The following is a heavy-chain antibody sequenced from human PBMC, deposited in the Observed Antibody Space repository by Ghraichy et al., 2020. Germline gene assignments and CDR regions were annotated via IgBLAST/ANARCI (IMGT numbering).Heavy chain of an antibody. D-gene: IGHD2-15*01. CDR2: ISGSGGGK. CDR1: GFTFSSYA. V-gene: IGHV3-23*01. Sequence: GGSLRLSCAASGFTFSSYAMSWVRQAPGKGLEWVADISGSGGGKYYVDSVKGRFTISRDNSKNSVYLQVNSLRAEDTAVYYCAKKHITVVMNDGCYLGGYWGQGTLVTVSS. CDR3: AKKHITVVMNDGCYLGGY. J-gene: IGHJ4*02.